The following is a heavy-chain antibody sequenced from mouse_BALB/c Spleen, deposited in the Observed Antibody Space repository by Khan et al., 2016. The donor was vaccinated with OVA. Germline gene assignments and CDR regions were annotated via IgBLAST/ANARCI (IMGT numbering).Heavy chain of an antibody. CDR1: GYNFTNHW. V-gene: IGHV1-69*02. J-gene: IGHJ2*01. Sequence: QVQLQQPGAELVRPGASVKLSCQASGYNFTNHWINWVKQRPGQGLEWIGNIYPSDSYTNYNHQFKDKATLTVDKSSSEASMQLSSQTSEDSAVYYCTRGAPGSVDYWGQGTTLTVYS. CDR3: TRGAPGSVDY. CDR2: IYPSDSYT.